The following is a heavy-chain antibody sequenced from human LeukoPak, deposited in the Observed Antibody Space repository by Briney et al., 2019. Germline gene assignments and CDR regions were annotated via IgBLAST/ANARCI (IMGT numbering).Heavy chain of an antibody. D-gene: IGHD2-15*01. CDR3: ARDVGEGYCSGGSCSDY. J-gene: IGHJ4*02. Sequence: ASVKVSCKASGYTFSNYGISWVRQAPGQGLKWMGWISAYNGKTNYKQKLQGRVTMTTDTSTSTAYMELRSLRSDDTAVYYCARDVGEGYCSGGSCSDYWGQGTLVTVSS. CDR2: ISAYNGKT. CDR1: GYTFSNYG. V-gene: IGHV1-18*01.